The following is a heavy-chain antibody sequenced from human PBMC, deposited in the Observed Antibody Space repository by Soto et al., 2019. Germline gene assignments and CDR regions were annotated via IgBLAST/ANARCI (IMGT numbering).Heavy chain of an antibody. CDR3: ARPVAGTRWFDP. Sequence: SETLSLTCAVYGGSFSGYYWSWIRQPPGKGLEWIGEINHSGSTNYNPSLKSRVTISVDTSKNQFSLKLSSVTAADTAVYYCARPVAGTRWFDPWGQGTLVTVSS. D-gene: IGHD6-19*01. CDR2: INHSGST. CDR1: GGSFSGYY. V-gene: IGHV4-34*01. J-gene: IGHJ5*02.